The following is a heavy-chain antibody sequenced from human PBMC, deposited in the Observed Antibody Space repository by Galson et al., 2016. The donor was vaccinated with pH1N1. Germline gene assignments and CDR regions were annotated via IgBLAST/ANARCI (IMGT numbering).Heavy chain of an antibody. J-gene: IGHJ5*02. Sequence: SVKVSCKASGGTFSDSPISWVRQAPGQGLEWMGGIIPLFGTTNYAQKFRGRVTITADESTSTAYMELSGLRHEDTAVYYCARDLGVVPAATAWFDPWGQGTLVSVCS. D-gene: IGHD2-2*01. CDR1: GGTFSDSP. V-gene: IGHV1-69*13. CDR3: ARDLGVVPAATAWFDP. CDR2: IIPLFGTT.